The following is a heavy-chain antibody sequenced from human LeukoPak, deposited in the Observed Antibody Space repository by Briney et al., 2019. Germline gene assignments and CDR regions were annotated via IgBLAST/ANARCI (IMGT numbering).Heavy chain of an antibody. CDR3: ARDYYDSSGYDY. J-gene: IGHJ4*02. CDR1: GGTFSSYA. D-gene: IGHD3-22*01. V-gene: IGHV1-69*04. Sequence: SVKVSCKASGGTFSSYAISWVRQAPGQGLEWMGRIIPFLGIANYAQMFQGRVTITADKSTNTAYMELSSLRSEDTAVYYCARDYYDSSGYDYWGQGTLVTVSS. CDR2: IIPFLGIA.